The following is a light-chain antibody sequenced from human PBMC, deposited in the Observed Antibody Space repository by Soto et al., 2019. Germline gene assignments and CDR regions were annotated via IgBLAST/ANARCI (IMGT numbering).Light chain of an antibody. CDR1: QPVSDK. J-gene: IGKJ1*01. CDR3: QQYGSSGT. V-gene: IGKV3-15*01. Sequence: VITQSPANLSVSPGVGATLSCWASQPVSDKLAWYQQKPGQAPRLLIYGASTRATGIPARFSGSGSGTEFTLTISSLQSEDFAVYYCQQYGSSGTFGQGTKVDI. CDR2: GAS.